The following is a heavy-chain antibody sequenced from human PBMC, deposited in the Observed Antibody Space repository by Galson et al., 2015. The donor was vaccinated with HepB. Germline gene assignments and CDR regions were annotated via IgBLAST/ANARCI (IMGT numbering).Heavy chain of an antibody. Sequence: SLRLSCAASGFTFSDYYMSWIRQAPGKGLEWVSYISSSGRTINYADSVKGRFTISRDNAKNSLYLQMNSLRAEDTAVYYCARAIYGTYYFDYWGQGTLVTVSS. CDR1: GFTFSDYY. V-gene: IGHV3-11*01. CDR2: ISSSGRTI. CDR3: ARAIYGTYYFDY. D-gene: IGHD3-9*01. J-gene: IGHJ4*02.